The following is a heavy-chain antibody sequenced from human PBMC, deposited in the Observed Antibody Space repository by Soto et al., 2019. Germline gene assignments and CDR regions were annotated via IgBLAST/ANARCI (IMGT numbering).Heavy chain of an antibody. CDR2: IYYSGST. V-gene: IGHV4-31*03. CDR3: VRAPGCGGDCYFNWFDP. Sequence: SETLSLTCTVSGGSISSGGYYWSWIRQHPGKGLEWIGYIYYSGSTYYNPSLKSRVTISVDTSKNQFSLKLSSVTAADTAVYYCVRAPGCGGDCYFNWFDPWGQGTLVTVSS. J-gene: IGHJ5*02. D-gene: IGHD2-21*02. CDR1: GGSISSGGYY.